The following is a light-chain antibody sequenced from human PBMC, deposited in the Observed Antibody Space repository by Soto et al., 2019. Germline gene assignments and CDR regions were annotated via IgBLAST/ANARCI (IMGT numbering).Light chain of an antibody. CDR3: SSYTIKSTWV. CDR2: ANS. CDR1: SSNIGVGYD. V-gene: IGLV1-40*01. J-gene: IGLJ3*02. Sequence: QAVVTQPPSVSGAPGQRVTISCTGSSSNIGVGYDVHWYQQLPGTAPKLLIYANSRRPAGIPDRFSGSKSGTSASLAITGLEAEDAADYYCSSYTIKSTWVFGGGTKLTVL.